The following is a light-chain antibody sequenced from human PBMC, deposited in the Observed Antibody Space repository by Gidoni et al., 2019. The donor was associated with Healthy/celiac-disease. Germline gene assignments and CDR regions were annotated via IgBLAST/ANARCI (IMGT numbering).Light chain of an antibody. CDR1: QSVSSSY. Sequence: EIVLTQSPATRSWSPGERATLSCGASQSVSSSYLAWYQQKPGLAPRLLIYDASSRATGIPDRFSGSGSGTDFTLTISRLEPEDFAVYYCQQYGSSPPLTFGGGTKVEIK. V-gene: IGKV3D-20*01. CDR2: DAS. CDR3: QQYGSSPPLT. J-gene: IGKJ4*01.